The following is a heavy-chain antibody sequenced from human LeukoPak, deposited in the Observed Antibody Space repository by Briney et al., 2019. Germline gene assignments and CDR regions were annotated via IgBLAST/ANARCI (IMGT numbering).Heavy chain of an antibody. CDR2: ITNNGGYT. CDR3: AGASPDGFYDY. J-gene: IGHJ4*02. CDR1: GFSFISSA. Sequence: GGSPRLSCAASGFSFISSAMHWVRQAPGKGLEYVSAITNNGGYTYYANSVKGRFTISRDNFKNTLYLQMGSLRTEDTAVYYCAGASPDGFYDYWGQGTLVTVSS. V-gene: IGHV3-64*01. D-gene: IGHD3-22*01.